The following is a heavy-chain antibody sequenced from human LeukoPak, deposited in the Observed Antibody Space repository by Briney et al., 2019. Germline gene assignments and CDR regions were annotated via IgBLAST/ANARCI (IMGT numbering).Heavy chain of an antibody. V-gene: IGHV3-7*01. CDR1: GFTFSSYW. D-gene: IGHD3-3*01. CDR2: IKQDGSVE. J-gene: IGHJ4*02. Sequence: GGSLRLSCAASGFTFSSYWMSWVRQAPGKGLEWVANIKQDGSVEYYVDSEKGRFTISRDNAKNSLYLQMNSLRAEDTAVYYCARAPRPGFWSGYCEYWGQGTLVTVSS. CDR3: ARAPRPGFWSGYCEY.